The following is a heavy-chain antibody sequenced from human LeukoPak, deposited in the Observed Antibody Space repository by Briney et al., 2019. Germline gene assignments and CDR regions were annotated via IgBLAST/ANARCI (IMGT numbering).Heavy chain of an antibody. V-gene: IGHV4-31*08. CDR3: HFKYCSSSTCFYYFDY. D-gene: IGHD2-2*01. CDR2: IYYSGIT. Sequence: PSETLSLTCTVSGGSISSGGYYWSWIRQHPGKGLEWIGYIYYSGITYYNPSLRSRVTISVDTSKNQFSLKLSSVTATDTAVYYCHFKYCSSSTCFYYFDYWGQGTLVTASS. CDR1: GGSISSGGYY. J-gene: IGHJ4*02.